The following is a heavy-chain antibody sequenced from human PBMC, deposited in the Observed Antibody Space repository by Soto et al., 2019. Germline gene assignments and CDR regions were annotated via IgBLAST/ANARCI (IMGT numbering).Heavy chain of an antibody. J-gene: IGHJ4*02. CDR2: ISAYNGNT. V-gene: IGHV1-18*01. Sequence: ASVKVSCKASGYTFTSYGISWVRQAPGQGLEWMGWISAYNGNTNYAQKLQGRVTMTTDTSTSTAYMELRSLRSDDTAVYYCARVEATMIVVDRFDYWGQGTLVTVSS. D-gene: IGHD3-22*01. CDR1: GYTFTSYG. CDR3: ARVEATMIVVDRFDY.